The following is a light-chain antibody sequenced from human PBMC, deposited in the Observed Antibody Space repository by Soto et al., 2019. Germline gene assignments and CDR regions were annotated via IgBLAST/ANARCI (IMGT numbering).Light chain of an antibody. J-gene: IGLJ1*01. V-gene: IGLV2-23*01. CDR3: CSSEGTSYV. CDR1: SSDVGSYNL. Sequence: QPVLTQPAPVSGSPGQSIPISCTGTSSDVGSYNLVSWYQQHPGKAPKLMIYEGSKRPSGVSNRFSGSKSGNTASLTISGLQAEDAAEYYCCSSEGTSYVCGAGAKV. CDR2: EGS.